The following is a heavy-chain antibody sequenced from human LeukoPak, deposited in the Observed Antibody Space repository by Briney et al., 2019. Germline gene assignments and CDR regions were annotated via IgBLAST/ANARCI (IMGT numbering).Heavy chain of an antibody. Sequence: GGSLRLSCAASGFTLNFYSMNWVRQAPGKGLEWVSSISSCGSDMYYAESVKGRFTISRDNTKNSLYLQMNSLRAEDTAVYYCASEMNNGRSDWGQGTLVTVSS. D-gene: IGHD1-26*01. CDR3: ASEMNNGRSD. J-gene: IGHJ4*02. CDR2: ISSCGSDM. CDR1: GFTLNFYS. V-gene: IGHV3-21*01.